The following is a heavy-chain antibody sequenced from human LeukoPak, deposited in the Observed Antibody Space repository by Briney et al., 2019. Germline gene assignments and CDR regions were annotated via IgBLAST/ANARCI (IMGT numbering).Heavy chain of an antibody. J-gene: IGHJ4*02. D-gene: IGHD3-22*01. CDR3: ARDGTYYYDSSGYYYLDY. CDR1: GFTFDDYG. Sequence: PGGSLRLSCAASGFTFDDYGMSWVRQVPGKGLEWVSGINWNGGSTGYADSVKGRFTISRGNAKNSLYLQMNSLRAEDTALYYCARDGTYYYDSSGYYYLDYWGQGTLVTVSS. V-gene: IGHV3-20*04. CDR2: INWNGGST.